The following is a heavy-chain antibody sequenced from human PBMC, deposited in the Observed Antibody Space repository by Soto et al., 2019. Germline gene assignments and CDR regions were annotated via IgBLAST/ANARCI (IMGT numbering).Heavy chain of an antibody. CDR3: AREGSGWNNWFDP. CDR1: GGTFSSYA. J-gene: IGHJ5*02. D-gene: IGHD6-19*01. V-gene: IGHV1-69*13. CDR2: IIPIFGTA. Sequence: SVKVSCKASGGTFSSYAISWVRQAPGQGLEWMGGIIPIFGTANYAQKFQGRVTITADESTSTAYMELSSLRSEDTAMYYCAREGSGWNNWFDPWGQGTLVTVSS.